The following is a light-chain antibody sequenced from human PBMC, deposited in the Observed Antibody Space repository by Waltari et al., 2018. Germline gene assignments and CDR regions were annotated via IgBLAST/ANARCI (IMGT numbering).Light chain of an antibody. CDR2: EVS. Sequence: IVLTPSSGTLSLSPGDRATLSCRASQRVSRTLAWYQQKPGQAPRLLIYEVSSRATGIPDRFSGSGSGTDFSLNISRLEPEDFAVYYCQKYGTIPATFGQGTKVEIK. V-gene: IGKV3-20*01. J-gene: IGKJ1*01. CDR1: QRVSRT. CDR3: QKYGTIPAT.